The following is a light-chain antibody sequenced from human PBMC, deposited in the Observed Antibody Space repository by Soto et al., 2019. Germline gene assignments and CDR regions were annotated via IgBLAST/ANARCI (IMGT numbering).Light chain of an antibody. J-gene: IGLJ1*01. CDR2: DVS. Sequence: QSALTQPRSVSGSPGQSVTISCTGTSSDVGGYNYVSWYQQHPGKAPKLMIYDVSKRPSGVPDRFSGSKSGNTASLTISGLQAEDEAHYYCCSYAGSYTSRVFGTGTKVTVL. CDR1: SSDVGGYNY. V-gene: IGLV2-11*01. CDR3: CSYAGSYTSRV.